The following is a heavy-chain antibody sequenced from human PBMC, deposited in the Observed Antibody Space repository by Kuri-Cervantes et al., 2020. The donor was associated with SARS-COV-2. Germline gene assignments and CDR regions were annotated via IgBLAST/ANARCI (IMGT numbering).Heavy chain of an antibody. D-gene: IGHD6-13*01. CDR2: IIPIFGTA. CDR3: ARYTRYSSSWYGAYYYYYGMDV. Sequence: SVKVSCKASGGTFSSYAISWVRQAPGQGLEWMGGIIPIFGTANYAQKFQGRATITADESTSTAYMELSSLRSEDTAVYYCARYTRYSSSWYGAYYYYYGMDVWGQGTTVTVSS. J-gene: IGHJ6*02. CDR1: GGTFSSYA. V-gene: IGHV1-69*13.